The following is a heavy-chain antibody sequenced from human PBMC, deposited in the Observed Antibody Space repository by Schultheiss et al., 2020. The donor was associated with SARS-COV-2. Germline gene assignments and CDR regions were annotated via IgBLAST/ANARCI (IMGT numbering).Heavy chain of an antibody. J-gene: IGHJ6*02. CDR2: ISSSSSYI. CDR3: ARDETGIYYYYYGMDV. D-gene: IGHD1-1*01. CDR1: GFTFSDYY. Sequence: GGSLRLSCAASGFTFSDYYMSWIRQAPGKGLEWVSYISSSSSYIYYADSVKGRFTISRDNAKNSLYLQMNSLRAEDTAVYYCARDETGIYYYYYGMDVWGQGTTVTVTS. V-gene: IGHV3-11*06.